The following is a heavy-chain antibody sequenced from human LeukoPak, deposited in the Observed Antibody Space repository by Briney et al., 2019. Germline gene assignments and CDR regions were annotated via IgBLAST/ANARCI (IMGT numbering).Heavy chain of an antibody. Sequence: GGSLRLSCAASGFTVSTNYMSWVRQAPGKGLQWVSVIYSDGSTYYADSVKGRFTISRDNSKNTLLLQMNSLRVEDTAIYYCAKGPQVGSGYHPDYWGQGTLVTVSS. D-gene: IGHD3-22*01. CDR1: GFTVSTNY. CDR3: AKGPQVGSGYHPDY. V-gene: IGHV3-53*01. J-gene: IGHJ4*02. CDR2: IYSDGST.